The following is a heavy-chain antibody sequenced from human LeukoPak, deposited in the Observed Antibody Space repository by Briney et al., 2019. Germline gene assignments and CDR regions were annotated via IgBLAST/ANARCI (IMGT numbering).Heavy chain of an antibody. D-gene: IGHD2/OR15-2a*01. J-gene: IGHJ3*01. Sequence: GGSLRLSCAASGFTFSSYSMQWVRQTPGKGLEWVGIMSNSGENTFYGEAVKGRFTISRDNSKNTLYLQMNSLRAEDTAVYYCARGNILRDWGQGTMVTVSS. CDR1: GFTFSSYS. CDR3: ARGNILRD. CDR2: MSNSGENT. V-gene: IGHV3-30*03.